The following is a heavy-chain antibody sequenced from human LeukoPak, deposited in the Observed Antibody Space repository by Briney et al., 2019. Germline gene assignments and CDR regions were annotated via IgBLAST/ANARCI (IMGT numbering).Heavy chain of an antibody. D-gene: IGHD3-3*01. V-gene: IGHV3-21*05. CDR3: ARDGELRFLEWLSEGMDV. Sequence: GGSLRLSCAASEFTFSSYGMHWVRQAPGKGLEWVSYISSSSSYTNYADSVKGRFTISRDNAKNSLYLQMNSLRAEDTAVYYCARDGELRFLEWLSEGMDVWGQGTTVTVSS. CDR2: ISSSSSYT. CDR1: EFTFSSYG. J-gene: IGHJ6*02.